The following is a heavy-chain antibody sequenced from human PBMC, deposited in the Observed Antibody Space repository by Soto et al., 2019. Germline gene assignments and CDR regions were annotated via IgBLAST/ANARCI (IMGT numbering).Heavy chain of an antibody. Sequence: AASVKVSCKASGYTFPGYFLNWGRQAPGQGPEWMGWITPNSGGTNYAQKFQGRVTMTRDTSINTAYMELSRLRSDDTAVYYCARGGRIASLAFGVDLWGQGTLVTVSS. D-gene: IGHD3-16*01. CDR2: ITPNSGGT. J-gene: IGHJ5*02. V-gene: IGHV1-2*02. CDR3: ARGGRIASLAFGVDL. CDR1: GYTFPGYF.